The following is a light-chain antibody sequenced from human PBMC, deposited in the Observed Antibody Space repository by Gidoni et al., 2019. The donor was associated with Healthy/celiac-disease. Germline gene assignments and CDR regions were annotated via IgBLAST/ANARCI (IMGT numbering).Light chain of an antibody. CDR2: DAS. CDR3: QQRSNWVT. CDR1: QSVSRS. V-gene: IGKV3-11*01. Sequence: EIVLTQSPATLSLSPGERATLSCRASQSVSRSLAWYQQKPGQAPRLLIYDASNRATGIPARFSGSGSGTDFTLTISSLEPEDVAVYYCQQRSNWVTFGPGTKVDIK. J-gene: IGKJ3*01.